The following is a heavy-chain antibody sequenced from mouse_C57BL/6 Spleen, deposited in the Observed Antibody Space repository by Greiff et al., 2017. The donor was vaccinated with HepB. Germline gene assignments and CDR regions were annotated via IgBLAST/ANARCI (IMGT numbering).Heavy chain of an antibody. CDR2: IWRGGST. CDR1: GFSLTSYG. CDR3: AKNFDGYYDYFDY. Sequence: QVQLQQSGPGLVQPSQSLSITCTVSGFSLTSYGVHWVRQSPGKGLEWLGVIWRGGSTDYNAAFMSRLSITKDNSKSQVFFKMNSLQADDTAIYYCAKNFDGYYDYFDYWGQGTTLTVSS. D-gene: IGHD2-3*01. V-gene: IGHV2-5*01. J-gene: IGHJ2*01.